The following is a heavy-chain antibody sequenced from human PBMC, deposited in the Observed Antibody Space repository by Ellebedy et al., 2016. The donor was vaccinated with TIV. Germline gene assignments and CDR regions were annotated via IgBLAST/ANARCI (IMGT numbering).Heavy chain of an antibody. V-gene: IGHV3-74*01. J-gene: IGHJ3*02. CDR1: GFTFSSYS. Sequence: GESLKISXAASGFTFSSYSMNWVRQAPGKGLVWVSRMNPDGTITAYADSVRGRFTISRDNAKNTLYLQMNSLRAEDTAVYYCTLSYFHDHSGYDAFDIWGQGTMVTVSS. CDR2: MNPDGTIT. D-gene: IGHD3-22*01. CDR3: TLSYFHDHSGYDAFDI.